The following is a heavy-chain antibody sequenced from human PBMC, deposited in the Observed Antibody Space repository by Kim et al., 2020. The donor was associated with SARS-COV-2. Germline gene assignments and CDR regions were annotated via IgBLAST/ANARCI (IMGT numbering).Heavy chain of an antibody. CDR1: GFTFSDYY. CDR3: ARVRGAAGPFYYYYYGMDV. CDR2: ISSSGSTI. J-gene: IGHJ6*02. V-gene: IGHV3-11*01. Sequence: GGSLRLSCAASGFTFSDYYMSWIRQAPGKGLEWVSYISSSGSTIYYADSVKGRFTISRDNAKNSLYLQMNSLRAEGTAVYYCARVRGAAGPFYYYYYGMDVWGQGTTVTVCS. D-gene: IGHD6-13*01.